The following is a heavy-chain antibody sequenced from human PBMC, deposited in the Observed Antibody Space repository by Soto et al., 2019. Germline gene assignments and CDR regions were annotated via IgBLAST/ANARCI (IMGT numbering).Heavy chain of an antibody. D-gene: IGHD3-9*01. Sequence: GGSLRLSCAASGFTFSSYGMHWVRQAPGKGLEWVAVISYDGSNKYYADSVKGRFTISRDNSKNTLYLQMNSLRAEDTAVYYCAKATGYFPKFSWFDPWGQGTLVTVSS. CDR2: ISYDGSNK. J-gene: IGHJ5*02. CDR3: AKATGYFPKFSWFDP. CDR1: GFTFSSYG. V-gene: IGHV3-30*18.